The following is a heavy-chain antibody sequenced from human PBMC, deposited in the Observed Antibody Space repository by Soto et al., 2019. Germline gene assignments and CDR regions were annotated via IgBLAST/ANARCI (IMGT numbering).Heavy chain of an antibody. V-gene: IGHV3-64D*08. Sequence: GSLRLSCSASGFTFSSYAMHWVRQAPGKGLEYVSAISSNGGSTYYADSVKGRFTISRDNSKNTLYLQMSSLRAEDTAVYYCVKVGYYYDGSGSRPGVYDAFDIWGQGTMVTVSS. CDR3: VKVGYYYDGSGSRPGVYDAFDI. D-gene: IGHD3-22*01. CDR2: ISSNGGST. CDR1: GFTFSSYA. J-gene: IGHJ3*02.